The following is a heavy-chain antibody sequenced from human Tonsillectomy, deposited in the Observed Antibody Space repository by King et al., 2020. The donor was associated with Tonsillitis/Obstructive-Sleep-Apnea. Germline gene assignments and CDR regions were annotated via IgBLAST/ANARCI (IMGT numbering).Heavy chain of an antibody. J-gene: IGHJ3*02. CDR1: GFTFSSYS. Sequence: VQLVESGGGLVQPEGSLRLSCAASGFTFSSYSMNWVRQAPGKGLEWVSYISGSSRTIYYADSVKGRFTISRDNAKNSLYLQMNSLRDEDTAVYYCARDRYSSSSSGAFDIWGQGTMVTVSS. CDR3: ARDRYSSSSSGAFDI. V-gene: IGHV3-48*02. CDR2: ISGSSRTI. D-gene: IGHD6-6*01.